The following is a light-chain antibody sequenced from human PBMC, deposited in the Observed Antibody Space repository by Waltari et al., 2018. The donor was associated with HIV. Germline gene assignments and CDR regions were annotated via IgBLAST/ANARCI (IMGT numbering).Light chain of an antibody. J-gene: IGKJ1*01. Sequence: EIVLTQSPGTLSLSPGERATLSCRASQSVSSSYLAWYQLKPGQAPRLLSYGASSRATGIPDRFSGSGSGTDFTLTISRLEPEDFAVYYCQQYGSSRTFGQGTKVEIK. V-gene: IGKV3-20*01. CDR2: GAS. CDR1: QSVSSSY. CDR3: QQYGSSRT.